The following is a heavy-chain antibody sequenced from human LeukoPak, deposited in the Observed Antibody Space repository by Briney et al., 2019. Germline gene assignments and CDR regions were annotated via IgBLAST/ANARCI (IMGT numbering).Heavy chain of an antibody. CDR3: AKSPADYGDDLFDC. D-gene: IGHD4-17*01. CDR1: GFTFSSCG. Sequence: GGSLRLSCAASGFTFSSCGMSWVRQAPGEGLEWVSAISGSGGESTTYYADSVKGRFTISRDNSKNTLFLQMNSLRAEDTAVYYCAKSPADYGDDLFDCWGQGTLVTVSS. J-gene: IGHJ4*02. V-gene: IGHV3-23*01. CDR2: ISGSGGESTT.